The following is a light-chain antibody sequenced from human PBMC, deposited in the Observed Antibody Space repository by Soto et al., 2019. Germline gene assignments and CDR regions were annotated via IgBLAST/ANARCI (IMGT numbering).Light chain of an antibody. J-gene: IGKJ1*01. CDR1: QSVGTW. CDR2: KAS. CDR3: QQYDTYSTT. Sequence: DIQMTQSPSTLSAFVGDRVTITCRASQSVGTWLAWYQQKPGKAPKFLIYKASILESGVPSRFSGSGSGTEFPLTISSLQPDDFATYYCQQYDTYSTTFGQGTKVEI. V-gene: IGKV1-5*03.